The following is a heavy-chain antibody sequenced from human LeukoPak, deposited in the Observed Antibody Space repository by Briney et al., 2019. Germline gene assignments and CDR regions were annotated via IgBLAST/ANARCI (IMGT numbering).Heavy chain of an antibody. Sequence: ASVKVPCKASGYTFTGYYMHWVRQAPGQGLEWKGWINPNSGGTNYAQKFQGRVTMTRDTSISTAYMGLSRLRSDDTAVYYCARVGYYDYVWGSYRYLGYWGQGTLVTVSS. D-gene: IGHD3-16*02. CDR1: GYTFTGYY. V-gene: IGHV1-2*02. CDR2: INPNSGGT. J-gene: IGHJ4*02. CDR3: ARVGYYDYVWGSYRYLGY.